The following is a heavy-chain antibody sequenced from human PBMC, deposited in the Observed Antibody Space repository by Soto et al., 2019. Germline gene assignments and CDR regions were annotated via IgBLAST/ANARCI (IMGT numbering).Heavy chain of an antibody. CDR2: ISGSGGST. J-gene: IGHJ4*02. V-gene: IGHV3-23*01. CDR3: AKLAYCGGDCYTYFDY. CDR1: EFTFSSYA. Sequence: PGGSLRLSCAASEFTFSSYAMSWVRQAPGKGLEWVSVISGSGGSTYYADSVKGRFTISRDNSKNTLYLQMNRLRAEDTAVYFCAKLAYCGGDCYTYFDYWGQGTLVTVSS. D-gene: IGHD2-21*02.